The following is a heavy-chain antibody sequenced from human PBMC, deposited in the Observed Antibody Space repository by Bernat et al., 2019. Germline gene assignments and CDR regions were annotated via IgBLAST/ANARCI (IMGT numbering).Heavy chain of an antibody. Sequence: QVQLVESGGGVVQPGRSLRLSCAASGFTFSSYAMYWVRQAPGKGLEWVAVISYDGSNKYYADSVKGRFTISRDDSKNTLYLQMNSLRPEDTAMYYCVRDAIFGVVIMGYYFDDWGQGTLVTVSS. CDR3: VRDAIFGVVIMGYYFDD. CDR2: ISYDGSNK. D-gene: IGHD3-3*01. J-gene: IGHJ4*02. CDR1: GFTFSSYA. V-gene: IGHV3-30*01.